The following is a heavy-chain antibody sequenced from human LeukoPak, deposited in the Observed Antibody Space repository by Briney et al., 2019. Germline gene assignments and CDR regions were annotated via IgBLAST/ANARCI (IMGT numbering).Heavy chain of an antibody. CDR2: IYYTGST. D-gene: IGHD4-17*01. V-gene: IGHV4-59*01. Sequence: SETLSLTCTVSGGSISGYYWSWIRQPPGKGLEWIGYIYYTGSTNYNPSLKSRVTISVDTSQNQFSLKVSTVTAADTAVYYCVRSKSGTYGWFDPWGQGTLVTVSS. CDR1: GGSISGYY. J-gene: IGHJ5*02. CDR3: VRSKSGTYGWFDP.